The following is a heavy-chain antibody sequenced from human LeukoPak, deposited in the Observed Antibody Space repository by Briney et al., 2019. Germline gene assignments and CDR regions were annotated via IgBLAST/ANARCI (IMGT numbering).Heavy chain of an antibody. CDR1: GFTFSSYA. V-gene: IGHV3-30*09. CDR2: ISYDGSNK. CDR3: ARHSGAFDI. J-gene: IGHJ3*02. Sequence: EGSLRLSCAASGFTFSSYAMHWVRQAPGKGLERVAVISYDGSNKYYADSVKGRFAISRDNSKNTLYLQMNSLRAEDTAVYYCARHSGAFDIWGQGTMVTVSS. D-gene: IGHD2-15*01.